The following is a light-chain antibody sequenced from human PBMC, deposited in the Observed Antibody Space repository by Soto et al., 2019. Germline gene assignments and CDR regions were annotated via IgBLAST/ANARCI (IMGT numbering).Light chain of an antibody. CDR2: APS. Sequence: DIQMTQSPSSLSASVGDRITITCRASQSICAYLNWYQHKPGKAPKLMIFAPSTLQTGFPSRFSGSGSGTHFTLPISGRQPEDFATYYCQQTFSSPYTVAQGTKLEL. CDR3: QQTFSSPYT. V-gene: IGKV1-39*01. J-gene: IGKJ2*01. CDR1: QSICAY.